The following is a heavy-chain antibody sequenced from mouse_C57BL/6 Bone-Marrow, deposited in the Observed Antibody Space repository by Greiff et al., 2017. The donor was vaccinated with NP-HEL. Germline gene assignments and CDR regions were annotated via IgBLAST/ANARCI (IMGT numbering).Heavy chain of an antibody. CDR2: IYPRSGNT. CDR3: AREGYYVYAMDY. CDR1: GYTFTSYG. J-gene: IGHJ4*01. D-gene: IGHD2-3*01. V-gene: IGHV1-81*01. Sequence: VQRVESGAELARPGASVKLSCKASGYTFTSYGISWVKQRTGQGLEWIGEIYPRSGNTYYNEKFKGKATLTADKSSSTAYMELRSLTSEDSAVYFCAREGYYVYAMDYWGQGTSVTVSS.